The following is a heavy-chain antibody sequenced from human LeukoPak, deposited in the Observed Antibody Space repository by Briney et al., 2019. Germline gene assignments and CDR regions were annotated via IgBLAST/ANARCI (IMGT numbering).Heavy chain of an antibody. CDR3: ATDYSSGWYNYFDY. Sequence: ASVKVSCKASGYTFTGYYMHWVRQAPGQGLEWMGWINPNSGGTNYAQKFQGRVTMTRDTSISTAYMELSRLRSDDTAVYYCATDYSSGWYNYFDYWGQGTLVTVSS. J-gene: IGHJ4*02. CDR2: INPNSGGT. D-gene: IGHD6-19*01. CDR1: GYTFTGYY. V-gene: IGHV1-2*02.